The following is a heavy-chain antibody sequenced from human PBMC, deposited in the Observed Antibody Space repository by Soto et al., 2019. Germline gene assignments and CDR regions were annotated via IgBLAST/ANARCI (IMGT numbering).Heavy chain of an antibody. CDR3: ARDRPITMIVVVITRQNYGMDV. CDR1: GYTFTSYG. J-gene: IGHJ6*02. V-gene: IGHV1-18*01. Sequence: ASVKVSCKASGYTFTSYGISWVRQAPGQGLEWMGWISAYNGNTNYAQKLQGRVTMTTDTSTSTAYMELRSLRSDDTAVYYCARDRPITMIVVVITRQNYGMDVWGQGTTVTAP. CDR2: ISAYNGNT. D-gene: IGHD3-22*01.